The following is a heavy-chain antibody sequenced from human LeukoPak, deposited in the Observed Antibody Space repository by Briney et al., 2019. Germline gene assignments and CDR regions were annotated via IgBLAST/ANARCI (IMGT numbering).Heavy chain of an antibody. J-gene: IGHJ5*02. Sequence: ASVKVSCKASGYTFTSYYMHWVRQAPGQGLEWMGIINPSGGSTSYAQKFQGRVTMTRDTSTSTVYMELSSLRSEDTAVYYCARDMGDTAMVTCWFDPWGQGTLVTVSS. V-gene: IGHV1-46*01. CDR2: INPSGGST. CDR1: GYTFTSYY. CDR3: ARDMGDTAMVTCWFDP. D-gene: IGHD5-18*01.